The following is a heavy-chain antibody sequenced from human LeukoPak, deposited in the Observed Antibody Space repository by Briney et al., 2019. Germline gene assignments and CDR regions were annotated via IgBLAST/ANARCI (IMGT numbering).Heavy chain of an antibody. CDR1: GYTFTSYY. J-gene: IGHJ6*03. V-gene: IGHV1-46*01. Sequence: ASVKVSCKASGYTFTSYYMHWVRQAPGQGLEWMGIINPSGGSTSYAQKFQGRVTMTRDMSTSTVYMELSGLRSEDTAVYYCARDGDSSSWYYYYYYYMDVWGKGTTVTVSS. CDR3: ARDGDSSSWYYYYYYYMDV. D-gene: IGHD6-13*01. CDR2: INPSGGST.